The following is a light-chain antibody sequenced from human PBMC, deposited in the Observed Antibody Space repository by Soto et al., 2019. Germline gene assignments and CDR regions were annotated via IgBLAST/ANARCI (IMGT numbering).Light chain of an antibody. CDR3: ASYSDNDTLV. V-gene: IGLV2-14*01. Sequence: QSALTQPASVSGSRGQSITISCVGRNTNVVPDKSVSWYQQGPGKAPKLLIFEVTTRPSGVSSRFSGSRSGTTASLTTSGLQPDDEGDYFCASYSDNDTLVFGTGTKLTVL. J-gene: IGLJ1*01. CDR1: NTNVVPDKS. CDR2: EVT.